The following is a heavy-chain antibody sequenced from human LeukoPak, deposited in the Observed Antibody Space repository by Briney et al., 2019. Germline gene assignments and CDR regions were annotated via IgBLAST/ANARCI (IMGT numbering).Heavy chain of an antibody. J-gene: IGHJ6*03. V-gene: IGHV4-39*07. CDR1: GGSILSSSYY. D-gene: IGHD3-22*01. CDR2: IYYSGST. Sequence: NPSETLSLTCTVSGGSILSSSYYWGWIRQPPGKGLEWIGSIYYSGSTHYNPSLKSRVTISVDTSKNQFSLKLSSVTAADTAVYYCARDRFDDSSGYYYHYYYYMDVWGKGTTVTVSS. CDR3: ARDRFDDSSGYYYHYYYYMDV.